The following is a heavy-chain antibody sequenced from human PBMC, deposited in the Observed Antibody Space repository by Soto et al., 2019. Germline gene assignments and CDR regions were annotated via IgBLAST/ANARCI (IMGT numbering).Heavy chain of an antibody. CDR2: ISYDGSNK. D-gene: IGHD2-8*01. J-gene: IGHJ6*02. CDR3: AREGMDIVLMVYASYYYGMDV. V-gene: IGHV3-30-3*01. CDR1: GFTFSSYA. Sequence: GGSLRLSCAASGFTFSSYAMHWVRQAPGKGLEWVAVISYDGSNKYYADSVKGRFTISRDNSKNTLYLQMNSLRAEDTAVYYCAREGMDIVLMVYASYYYGMDVWGQGTTVTVSS.